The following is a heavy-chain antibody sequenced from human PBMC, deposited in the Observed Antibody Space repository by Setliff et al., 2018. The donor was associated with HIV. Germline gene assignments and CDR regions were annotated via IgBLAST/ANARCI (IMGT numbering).Heavy chain of an antibody. Sequence: SETLSRTCTVSGGSISRYYWSWIRQPPGKGLEWIGYIYTSGSTNYNPSLKSRVTISVDTSKNQFSLKLSSVTAADTAVYYCASLAYSSTWTSYFDYWGQGTLVTVSS. D-gene: IGHD6-13*01. CDR2: IYTSGST. V-gene: IGHV4-4*08. J-gene: IGHJ4*02. CDR3: ASLAYSSTWTSYFDY. CDR1: GGSISRYY.